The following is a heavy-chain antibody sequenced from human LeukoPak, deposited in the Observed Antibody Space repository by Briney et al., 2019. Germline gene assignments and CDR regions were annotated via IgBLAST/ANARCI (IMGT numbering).Heavy chain of an antibody. CDR2: AGWAGGTT. J-gene: IGHJ4*02. CDR1: GFNFDRYT. Sequence: GWSLRLSCATSGFNFDRYTIHWVRQAPGKGLEWVSLAGWAGGTTYYSDSVRGRFTISRDGGKNSVYLQMNSLTTDDTAFYFCAKELDTMFFDYWGQGALVTVSS. V-gene: IGHV3-43*01. D-gene: IGHD5-18*01. CDR3: AKELDTMFFDY.